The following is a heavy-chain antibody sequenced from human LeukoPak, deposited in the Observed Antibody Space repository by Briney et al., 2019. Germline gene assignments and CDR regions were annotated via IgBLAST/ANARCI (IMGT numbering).Heavy chain of an antibody. CDR1: GFTFSSYS. V-gene: IGHV3-23*01. CDR3: AKTPETYYYDFSGYYYYFDY. CDR2: IGGSGGGT. J-gene: IGHJ4*02. D-gene: IGHD3-22*01. Sequence: GGSLRLSCAASGFTFSSYSTNWVRQAPGKGLEWVSAIGGSGGGTYYADSVKGRFTISRDNSKNTLYLQMTGLRAEDTAIYYCAKTPETYYYDFSGYYYYFDYWGQGTLVTVSS.